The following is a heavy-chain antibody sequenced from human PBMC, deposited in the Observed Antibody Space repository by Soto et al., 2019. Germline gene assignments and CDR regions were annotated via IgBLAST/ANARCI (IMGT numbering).Heavy chain of an antibody. V-gene: IGHV3-33*01. CDR3: VREESVHDGTWFDS. D-gene: IGHD1-1*01. CDR1: GFTFSRYG. Sequence: QVQLVESGGGVVQPGRSLELSCAASGFTFSRYGMHWVRQAPGKGLEWVAVIFYDGSRKEYAASLKGRFTISRDNSKNTLYLQMNSLRAEDTAMYYCVREESVHDGTWFDSWGQGTLVTVSS. J-gene: IGHJ5*01. CDR2: IFYDGSRK.